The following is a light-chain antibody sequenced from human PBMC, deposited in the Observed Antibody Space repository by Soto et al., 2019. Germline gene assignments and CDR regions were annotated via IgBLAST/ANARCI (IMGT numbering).Light chain of an antibody. CDR1: SSDVGGYNY. V-gene: IGLV2-11*01. CDR2: DVS. J-gene: IGLJ1*01. Sequence: QSALTQPRSVSGSPGQPVTISCTGTSSDVGGYNYVSWYQQHPGKAPKLMIYDVSKRPSGVPDRFSGSKSGNTASLTISGLQAEDEADYYCCSYAGSYTFPYIFGTGTKLTVL. CDR3: CSYAGSYTFPYI.